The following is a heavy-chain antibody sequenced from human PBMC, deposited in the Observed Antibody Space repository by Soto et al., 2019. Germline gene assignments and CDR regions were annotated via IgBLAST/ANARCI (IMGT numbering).Heavy chain of an antibody. Sequence: SQTLSLTCAISGDSVSSNSAAWNWIRQSQSKGLEWLGRAYYRSQWYYDSAVSVRSRITVIPDTSKNQFSLQLNSVTPEDTAVFYCTKKKGNSRTYNNVYNMDIWGKGTRVTVSS. CDR2: AYYRSQWYY. CDR3: TKKKGNSRTYNNVYNMDI. CDR1: GDSVSSNSAA. V-gene: IGHV6-1*01. D-gene: IGHD1-20*01. J-gene: IGHJ6*03.